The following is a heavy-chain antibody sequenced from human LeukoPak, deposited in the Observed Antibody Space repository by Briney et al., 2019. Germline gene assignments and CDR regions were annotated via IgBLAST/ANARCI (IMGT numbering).Heavy chain of an antibody. V-gene: IGHV4-34*01. CDR3: ARAPRQWLVRGFDY. J-gene: IGHJ4*02. CDR2: INHSGST. Sequence: SETLSLTCAVYGGSFSGYYWSWIRQPPGKGLEWIGEINHSGSTNYNPSLKSRVTISVDTSKNQFSLKLSSMTAADTAVYYCARAPRQWLVRGFDYWGQGTLVTVSS. D-gene: IGHD6-19*01. CDR1: GGSFSGYY.